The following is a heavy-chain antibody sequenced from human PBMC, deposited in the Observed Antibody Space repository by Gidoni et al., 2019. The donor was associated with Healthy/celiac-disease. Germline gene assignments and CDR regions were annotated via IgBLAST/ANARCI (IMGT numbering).Heavy chain of an antibody. D-gene: IGHD6-13*01. Sequence: QVQLQESGPGLVKPSETLSLTCTVSGGSISSYYWSWIRQPPGKGLEWIGYIYYSGSTNYNPSLKSRVTISVDTSKNQFSLKLSSVTAADTAVYYCASGKWYSSSWYYFDYWGQGTLVTVSS. J-gene: IGHJ4*02. CDR2: IYYSGST. V-gene: IGHV4-59*01. CDR1: GGSISSYY. CDR3: ASGKWYSSSWYYFDY.